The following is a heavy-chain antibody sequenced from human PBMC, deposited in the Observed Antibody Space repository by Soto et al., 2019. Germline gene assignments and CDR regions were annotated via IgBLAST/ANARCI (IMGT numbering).Heavy chain of an antibody. Sequence: LPETLSLTCTVSGGSISSYYWSWIRQPPGKGLEWIGYIYYSGSTNYNPSLKSRVTISVDTSKTQFSLKLSSVTAADTAVYYCARLAAAASSWFDPWGQGTLVTVS. CDR3: ARLAAAASSWFDP. D-gene: IGHD6-13*01. CDR1: GGSISSYY. CDR2: IYYSGST. V-gene: IGHV4-59*01. J-gene: IGHJ5*02.